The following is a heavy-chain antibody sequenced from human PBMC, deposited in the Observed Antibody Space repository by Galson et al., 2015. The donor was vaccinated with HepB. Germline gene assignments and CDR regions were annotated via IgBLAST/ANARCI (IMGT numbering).Heavy chain of an antibody. V-gene: IGHV3-30*04. D-gene: IGHD2-15*01. Sequence: SLRLSCAASGFTFINYAIQWVRQAPGQGLEWVAVISFDGSNKFYADSVKGRFTISRDKSKNTVYLQMNSLRAEDTAVYYCTREREGYYCSGGSCFPVGYFDYWGQGTLVTVSS. CDR3: TREREGYYCSGGSCFPVGYFDY. CDR1: GFTFINYA. J-gene: IGHJ4*02. CDR2: ISFDGSNK.